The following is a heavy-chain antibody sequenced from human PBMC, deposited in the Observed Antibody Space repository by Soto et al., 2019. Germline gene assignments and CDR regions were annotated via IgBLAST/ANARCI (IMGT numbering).Heavy chain of an antibody. V-gene: IGHV4-30-4*01. Sequence: PSETLSLTCTVSGGSISSGDYYWSWIRQPPGKGLEWIGYIYYSGSTYYNPSLKSRVTISVDTSKNQFSLKLSSVTAADTAVYYCARERAVPGYSSSFDYWGQGTLVTVSS. CDR2: IYYSGST. D-gene: IGHD6-13*01. CDR3: ARERAVPGYSSSFDY. CDR1: GGSISSGDYY. J-gene: IGHJ4*02.